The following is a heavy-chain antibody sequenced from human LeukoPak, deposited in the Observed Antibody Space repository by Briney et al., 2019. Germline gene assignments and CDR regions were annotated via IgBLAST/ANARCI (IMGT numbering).Heavy chain of an antibody. J-gene: IGHJ4*02. V-gene: IGHV1-8*01. CDR2: MKPDSGYT. CDR1: GYSFTSYD. D-gene: IGHD4-17*01. Sequence: ASVKVSCKASGYSFTSYDINWVRQATGQGLEWMGWMKPDSGYTGYAQKFRGRVTMTRNTFISTAYMELSSLRSEDTAVYYCARGLPSQTFGTTVTSWGQGTLVTVSS. CDR3: ARGLPSQTFGTTVTS.